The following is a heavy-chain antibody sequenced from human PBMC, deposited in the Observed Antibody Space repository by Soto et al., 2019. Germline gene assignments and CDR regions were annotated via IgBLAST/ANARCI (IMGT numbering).Heavy chain of an antibody. V-gene: IGHV4-59*01. CDR2: IYYSGST. CDR1: GGSISSYY. CDR3: ARDRGPLWFGELFLNGMDV. D-gene: IGHD3-10*01. Sequence: QVQLQESGPGLVKPSETLSLTCTVSGGSISSYYWSWIRQPPGKGLEWIGYIYYSGSTNYNPSLKSRVTISVDTSKNQFSLKLSSVTAADTAVYYCARDRGPLWFGELFLNGMDVWGQGTTVTVSS. J-gene: IGHJ6*02.